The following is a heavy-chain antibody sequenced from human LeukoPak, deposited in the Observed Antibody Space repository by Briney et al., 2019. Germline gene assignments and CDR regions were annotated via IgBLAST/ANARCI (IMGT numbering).Heavy chain of an antibody. CDR3: AKDLGMVRGVPDAFDI. CDR1: GFTFSSYA. D-gene: IGHD3-10*01. Sequence: PGGSLGLSCAASGFTFSSYAMSWVRQAPGKGLEWVSAISGSGGSTYYADSVKGRFTISRDNSKNTLYLQMNSLRAEDTAVYYCAKDLGMVRGVPDAFDIWGQGTMVTVSS. CDR2: ISGSGGST. J-gene: IGHJ3*02. V-gene: IGHV3-23*01.